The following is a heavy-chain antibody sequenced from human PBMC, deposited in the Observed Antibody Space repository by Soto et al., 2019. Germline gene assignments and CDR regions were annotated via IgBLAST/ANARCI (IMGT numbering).Heavy chain of an antibody. Sequence: SVKVSCKASGGTFSNYAISWVRQAPGQGLEWMGGIIPIFGTANYAQKFQGRVTITADESTSTAYMELSSLRSEDTAVYYCARDLPNSYWFDPWGQGTLVTVSS. CDR3: ARDLPNSYWFDP. CDR2: IIPIFGTA. V-gene: IGHV1-69*13. CDR1: GGTFSNYA. J-gene: IGHJ5*02. D-gene: IGHD2-15*01.